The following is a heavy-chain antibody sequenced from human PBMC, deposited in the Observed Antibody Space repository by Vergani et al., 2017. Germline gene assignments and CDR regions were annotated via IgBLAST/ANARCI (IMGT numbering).Heavy chain of an antibody. V-gene: IGHV3-23*01. CDR3: ARANPRNSGYDYLYYYHAMDV. Sequence: EVQLLEPGGDLVQPGGSLRLSCAASGFTFNHYAMNWVRQAPGKGLEWVSGISGSGGSTYYAGPGKGRFTTSRDSSKNTLYLQMNSLSAGDTAVYYCARANPRNSGYDYLYYYHAMDVWGQGTTVTVSS. D-gene: IGHD5-12*01. CDR2: ISGSGGST. J-gene: IGHJ6*02. CDR1: GFTFNHYA.